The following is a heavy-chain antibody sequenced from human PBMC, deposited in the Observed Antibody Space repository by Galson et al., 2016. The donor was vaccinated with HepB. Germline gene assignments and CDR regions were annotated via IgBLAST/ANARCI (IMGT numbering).Heavy chain of an antibody. CDR2: MNPNSGTT. D-gene: IGHD2-8*01. Sequence: SVKVSCKASGYTFTTHDINWVRQATGQGLERMGWMNPNSGTTGYAQKFQGKVTMTINTSISTAYMELSSLRSEDTAMYYCARSPRGTKFDSWGQGTLVTVSS. V-gene: IGHV1-8*01. J-gene: IGHJ4*02. CDR1: GYTFTTHD. CDR3: ARSPRGTKFDS.